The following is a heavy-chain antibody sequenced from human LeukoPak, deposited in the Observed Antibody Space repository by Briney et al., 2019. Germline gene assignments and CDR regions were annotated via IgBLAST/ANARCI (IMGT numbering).Heavy chain of an antibody. CDR3: AKPRTYYYGSGSYLYFDY. V-gene: IGHV3-23*01. D-gene: IGHD3-10*01. CDR2: ISGSGGST. Sequence: PGGSLRLSCAASGFTFSSYAMSWVRQAPGKGLEWVSAISGSGGSTYYADSVKGRFTISRDNSKNTLYLQMNSLRAEDTAVYYCAKPRTYYYGSGSYLYFDYWGQGTLVTVSS. CDR1: GFTFSSYA. J-gene: IGHJ4*02.